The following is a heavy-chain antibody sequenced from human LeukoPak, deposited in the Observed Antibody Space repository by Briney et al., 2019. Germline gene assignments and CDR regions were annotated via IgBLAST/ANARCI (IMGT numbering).Heavy chain of an antibody. V-gene: IGHV1-69*10. CDR1: GGTLTSYS. Sequence: SVKVSCTASGGTLTSYSISWVRQAPGQGLEWMGGIIPIVGKTIYAQTFQGRVTITADPSTNTAYMELNSLRAEDTAVYYCAKDRTGYSYGYFLSPWGQGTLVTVSS. CDR2: IIPIVGKT. J-gene: IGHJ5*02. D-gene: IGHD5-18*01. CDR3: AKDRTGYSYGYFLSP.